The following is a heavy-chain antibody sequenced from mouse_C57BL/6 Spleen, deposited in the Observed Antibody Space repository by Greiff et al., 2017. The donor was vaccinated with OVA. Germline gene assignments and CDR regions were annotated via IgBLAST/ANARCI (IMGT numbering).Heavy chain of an antibody. Sequence: VQLKESGPELVKPGASVKMSCKASGYTFTDYNMHWVKQSHGKSLEWIGYINPNNGGTSYNQKFKGKATLTVDKSSSTAYMELRSLTSEDSAVYYCARPIYAGYFDVWGTGTTVTVSS. CDR1: GYTFTDYN. D-gene: IGHD1-1*01. V-gene: IGHV1-22*01. CDR3: ARPIYAGYFDV. CDR2: INPNNGGT. J-gene: IGHJ1*03.